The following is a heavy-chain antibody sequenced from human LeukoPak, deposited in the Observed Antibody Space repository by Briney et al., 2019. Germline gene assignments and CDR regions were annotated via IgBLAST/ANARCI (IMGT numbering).Heavy chain of an antibody. CDR3: AKDQPDVGATAWFFDY. CDR1: GFTFSSYG. Sequence: TGGSLRLSCAASGFTFSSYGIHWVRQAPGKGLEWVAFIRNDGTTKYYTDSVKGRFIISRDNSKNTLYLQMNSLRAEDTAVYYCAKDQPDVGATAWFFDYWGQGTLVTVSS. V-gene: IGHV3-30*02. CDR2: IRNDGTTK. J-gene: IGHJ4*02. D-gene: IGHD1-26*01.